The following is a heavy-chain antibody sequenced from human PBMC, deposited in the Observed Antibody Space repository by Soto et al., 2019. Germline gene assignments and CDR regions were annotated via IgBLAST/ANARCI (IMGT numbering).Heavy chain of an antibody. CDR2: ISGSGGST. J-gene: IGHJ6*02. V-gene: IGHV3-23*01. D-gene: IGHD2-8*01. CDR1: GFTFSSYA. CDR3: AKDSGVPTLRKSFYGLDV. Sequence: GGSLRLSCAASGFTFSSYAMSWVRQAPGKGLEWVSAISGSGGSTYYADSVKGRFTISRDNSKNTLYLQMNSLRAEDTAVYYCAKDSGVPTLRKSFYGLDVWGQGTTVTVSS.